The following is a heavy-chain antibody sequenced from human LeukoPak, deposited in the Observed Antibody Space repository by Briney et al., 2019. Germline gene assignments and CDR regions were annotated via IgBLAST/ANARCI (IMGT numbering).Heavy chain of an antibody. CDR3: ASDPMGAARLGAWFDP. CDR2: IIPIFGTA. D-gene: IGHD6-6*01. V-gene: IGHV1-69*13. CDR1: GYTFTSYG. J-gene: IGHJ5*02. Sequence: SVKVSCKASGYTFTSYGISWVRQAPGQGLEWMGGIIPIFGTANYAQKFQGRVTITADESTSTAYMELSSLRSEDTAVYYCASDPMGAARLGAWFDPWGQGTLVTVSS.